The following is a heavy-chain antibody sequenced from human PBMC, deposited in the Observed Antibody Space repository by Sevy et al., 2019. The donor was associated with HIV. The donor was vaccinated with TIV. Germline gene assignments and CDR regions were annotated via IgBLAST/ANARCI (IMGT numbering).Heavy chain of an antibody. CDR3: ARGRHCGGDCYPGAHDAFDI. D-gene: IGHD2-21*01. V-gene: IGHV4-39*07. Sequence: SETLSLTCTVSGGSISNSTYYWGWIRQPPGKGLEWIGEINHSGSTNYNPSLKSRVTISVDTSKNQFSLKLSSVTAADTAVYYCARGRHCGGDCYPGAHDAFDIWGQGTMVTVSS. CDR2: INHSGST. J-gene: IGHJ3*02. CDR1: GGSISNSTYY.